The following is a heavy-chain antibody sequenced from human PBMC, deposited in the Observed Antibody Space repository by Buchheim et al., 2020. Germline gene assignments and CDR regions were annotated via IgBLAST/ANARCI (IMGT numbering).Heavy chain of an antibody. J-gene: IGHJ4*02. CDR2: ISYDGSNK. CDR1: GFTFSSYA. D-gene: IGHD3-22*01. CDR3: ARAIYDSSGYCFDY. V-gene: IGHV3-30-3*01. Sequence: QVQLVESGGGVVQPGRSLRLSCAASGFTFSSYAMHWVRQAPGKGLEWVAVISYDGSNKYYADSVKGRFPISRDNSKNTLYLQMNSLRAEDTAVYYCARAIYDSSGYCFDYWGQGTL.